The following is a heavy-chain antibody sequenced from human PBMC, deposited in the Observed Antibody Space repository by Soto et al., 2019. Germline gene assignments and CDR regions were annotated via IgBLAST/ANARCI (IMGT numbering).Heavy chain of an antibody. V-gene: IGHV5-51*01. Sequence: GESLKISCKGSGYSFTIYWIGGVRQMPGKGLEWMGIIYPSDSDTRYSPSFQGQVTISADKSISTAYLQWSSLKASDTAMYYCARRYGGPLMDSYYFDYWGQGTLVTVSS. CDR1: GYSFTIYW. D-gene: IGHD3-10*01. CDR3: ARRYGGPLMDSYYFDY. CDR2: IYPSDSDT. J-gene: IGHJ4*02.